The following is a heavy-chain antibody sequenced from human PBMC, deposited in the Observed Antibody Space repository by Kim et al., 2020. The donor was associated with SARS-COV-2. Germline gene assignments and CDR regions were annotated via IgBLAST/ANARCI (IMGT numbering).Heavy chain of an antibody. CDR1: GFTFSTYG. D-gene: IGHD2-21*02. CDR3: ADPRGGVTDF. CDR2: ITGSGSTT. V-gene: IGHV3-23*01. J-gene: IGHJ4*02. Sequence: GGSLRLSCAASGFTFSTYGMSWVRQAAGKGLEWVSGITGSGSTTSYADSVKSRLTISRDNSKNTLYLQMNRLRAEATAVYYSADPRGGVTDFLGKGTQVTVSS.